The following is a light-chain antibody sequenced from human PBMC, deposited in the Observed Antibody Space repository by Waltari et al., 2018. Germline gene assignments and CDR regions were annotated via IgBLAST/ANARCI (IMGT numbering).Light chain of an antibody. J-gene: IGLJ2*01. CDR2: GHN. CDR3: AAWDDSLYGRV. V-gene: IGLV1-44*01. CDR1: SSNIAVNT. Sequence: QSVLTQPPSASGTPGQTVSISCSGGSSNIAVNTVNWYQQLPGMAPKLLIKGHNQRPSGVPDRFSGSKSGTSASLASSGRQSEDEADYYCAAWDDSLYGRVFGGGTKLTVL.